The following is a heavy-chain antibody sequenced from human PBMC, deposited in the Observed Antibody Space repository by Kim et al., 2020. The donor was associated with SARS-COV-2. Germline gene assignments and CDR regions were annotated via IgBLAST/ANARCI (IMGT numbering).Heavy chain of an antibody. J-gene: IGHJ4*02. CDR3: AKDRVSARLGELSRFDY. D-gene: IGHD3-16*02. V-gene: IGHV3-23*01. Sequence: KGRFTISRDNSKNTLYLQMNSLRAEDTAVYYCAKDRVSARLGELSRFDYWGQGTLVTVSS.